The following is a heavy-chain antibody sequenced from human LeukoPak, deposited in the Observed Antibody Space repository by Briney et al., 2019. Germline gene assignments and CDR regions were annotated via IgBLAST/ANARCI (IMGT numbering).Heavy chain of an antibody. V-gene: IGHV3-53*01. CDR2: IYSGDTT. CDR3: AREDRSSWYRH. D-gene: IGHD6-13*01. Sequence: GGSLRLSCAASGFTFSSYSMNWVRQAPGKGLEWVLVIYSGDTTYYADSVKGRFTISRDNSKNTLYLQMNSLRAEDTAVYYCAREDRSSWYRHWGQGTLVTVSS. CDR1: GFTFSSYS. J-gene: IGHJ4*02.